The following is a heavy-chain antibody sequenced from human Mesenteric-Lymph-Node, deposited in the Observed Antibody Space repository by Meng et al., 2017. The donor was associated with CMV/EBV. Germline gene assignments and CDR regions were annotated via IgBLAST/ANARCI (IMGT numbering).Heavy chain of an antibody. D-gene: IGHD1-7*01. J-gene: IGHJ4*02. CDR2: IHHTGNN. V-gene: IGHV4-34*01. CDR3: ARSANWNYGDY. CDR1: GSPFSGSS. Sequence: LPCGIYGSPFSGSSWSWIRPPPGKGLEWIGEIHHTGNNNYNPSLKSRVMILADTSKNHLSLTLSSVTAADTAVYYCARSANWNYGDYWGQGTLVTVSS.